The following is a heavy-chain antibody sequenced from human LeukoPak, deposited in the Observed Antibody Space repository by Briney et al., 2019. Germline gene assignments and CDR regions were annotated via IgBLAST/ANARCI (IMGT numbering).Heavy chain of an antibody. D-gene: IGHD1-1*01. V-gene: IGHV3-48*03. J-gene: IGHJ3*02. CDR3: AGTRVGDAFDI. CDR1: GFTFSSYE. CDR2: ISSSGSTI. Sequence: GGSLRLSCAASGFTFSSYEMNWVRQAPGKGLEWVSYISSSGSTIYYADSVKGRFTISRDNAKNSLYLQMNSLRAEDTAVYYCAGTRVGDAFDIWGQGTMVTVSS.